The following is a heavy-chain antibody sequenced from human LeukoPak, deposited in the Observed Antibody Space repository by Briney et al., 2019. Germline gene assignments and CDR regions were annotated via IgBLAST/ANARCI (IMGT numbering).Heavy chain of an antibody. D-gene: IGHD1-1*01. CDR1: GFTFSRYW. Sequence: GGSLRLSCAASGFTFSRYWMTWVRQAPGKGLEWVANLNPDGSAKYYVDSVKGRFTISRDNSRNTLYLQMNSLRAEDTAVYYCASAATNDSQSYWGQGTLVTVSS. CDR2: LNPDGSAK. V-gene: IGHV3-7*03. J-gene: IGHJ4*02. CDR3: ASAATNDSQSY.